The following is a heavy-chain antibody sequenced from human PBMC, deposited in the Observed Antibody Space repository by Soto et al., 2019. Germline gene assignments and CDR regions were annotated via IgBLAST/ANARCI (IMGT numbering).Heavy chain of an antibody. CDR1: GGSISSGGYY. CDR2: IYYSGST. V-gene: IGHV4-31*03. J-gene: IGHJ4*02. D-gene: IGHD6-19*01. Sequence: PSETLSLTCTVSGGSISSGGYYWSWIRQHPGKGLEWIGYIYYSGSTYYNPSLKSRVTISVDTSKNQFSLKLSSVTAADTAVYYCAREVTGRYSSGWYLGYWGQGTLVTVSS. CDR3: AREVTGRYSSGWYLGY.